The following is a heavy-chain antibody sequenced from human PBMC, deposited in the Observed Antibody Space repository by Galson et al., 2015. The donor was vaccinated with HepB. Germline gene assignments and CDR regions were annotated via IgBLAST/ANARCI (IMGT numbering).Heavy chain of an antibody. CDR1: GFTISTYA. J-gene: IGHJ4*02. D-gene: IGHD2-2*01. Sequence: SLRLSCAASGFTISTYAMSWVRQAPGKGLEWVSVISGGGGSSYYADSVKGRFTISRDNSKNTLYLQMNSLRAEDTAVYYCAKDNNQLAFDYWGQGTLVTVSS. CDR3: AKDNNQLAFDY. CDR2: ISGGGGSS. V-gene: IGHV3-23*01.